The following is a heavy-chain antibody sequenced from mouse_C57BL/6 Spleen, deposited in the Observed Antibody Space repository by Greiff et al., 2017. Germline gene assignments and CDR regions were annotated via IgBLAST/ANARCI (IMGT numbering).Heavy chain of an antibody. V-gene: IGHV1-53*01. J-gene: IGHJ3*01. CDR1: GYTFTSYW. CDR3: ARKDYGSSYGFAY. Sequence: VQLQQPGTELVKPGASVKLSCKASGYTFTSYWMHWVKQRPGQGLEWIGNINPSNGGTNYTEKFKSKATLTVDKSSSTAYMQLSSLTSEDSAVYYWARKDYGSSYGFAYWGQGTLVTVSA. D-gene: IGHD1-1*01. CDR2: INPSNGGT.